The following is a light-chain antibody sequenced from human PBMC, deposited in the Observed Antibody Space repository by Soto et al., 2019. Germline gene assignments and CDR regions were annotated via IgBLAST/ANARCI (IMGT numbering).Light chain of an antibody. CDR1: SSDVGGYNY. CDR2: DVS. V-gene: IGLV2-14*01. J-gene: IGLJ2*01. Sequence: QSVLTQPASVSGSPGQSITISCTGTSSDVGGYNYVSWYQQHPGKAPKLTIYDVSNRPSGVSNRFSGSKSGNTASLTISGLQAEDEADYYCSSYTSSITLVFGGGTKLTVL. CDR3: SSYTSSITLV.